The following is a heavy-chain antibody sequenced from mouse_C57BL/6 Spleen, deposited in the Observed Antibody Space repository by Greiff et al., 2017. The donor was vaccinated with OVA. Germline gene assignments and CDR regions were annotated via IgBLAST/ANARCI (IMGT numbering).Heavy chain of an antibody. CDR2: IDPSDSET. Sequence: QVQLQQPGAELVRPGSSVKLSCKASGYTFTSYWMHWVKQRPIQGLEWIGNIDPSDSETHYNQKFKDKATLTVDKSSSTAYMQLSSLTSEDSAVYYCAMGAYYSNLYYFDYWGQGTTLTVSS. CDR1: GYTFTSYW. CDR3: AMGAYYSNLYYFDY. V-gene: IGHV1-52*01. J-gene: IGHJ2*01. D-gene: IGHD2-5*01.